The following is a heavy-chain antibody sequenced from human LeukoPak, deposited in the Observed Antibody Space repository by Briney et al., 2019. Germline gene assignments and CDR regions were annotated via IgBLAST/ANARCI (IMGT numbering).Heavy chain of an antibody. Sequence: SETLSLTCTVSGGSISSYYWSWLRQPPGKGLELIGYIYYSGSTNYNPSLKSRVTISVDTSKNQFSLKLSSVTAADTAVYYCARAPPLGYYYMDVWGKGTTVTVSS. CDR2: IYYSGST. CDR1: GGSISSYY. J-gene: IGHJ6*03. CDR3: ARAPPLGYYYMDV. V-gene: IGHV4-59*01.